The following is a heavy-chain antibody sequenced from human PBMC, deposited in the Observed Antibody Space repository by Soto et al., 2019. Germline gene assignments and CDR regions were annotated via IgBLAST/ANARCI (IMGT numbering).Heavy chain of an antibody. V-gene: IGHV3-23*01. CDR3: AKDRASSSWYYYGMDV. Sequence: GGSLRLSCAASGFTFSSYAMSWVRQAPGKGLEWVSAISGSGGSTYYADSVKGRFTISRDNSKNTLYLQMNSLTAEDTAVYYCAKDRASSSWYYYGMDVWGQGTTVTVSS. CDR1: GFTFSSYA. J-gene: IGHJ6*02. CDR2: ISGSGGST. D-gene: IGHD6-13*01.